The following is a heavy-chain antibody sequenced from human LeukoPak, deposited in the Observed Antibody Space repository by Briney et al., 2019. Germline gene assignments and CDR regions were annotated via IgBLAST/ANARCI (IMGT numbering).Heavy chain of an antibody. D-gene: IGHD2-21*02. CDR1: GFTVSSNY. V-gene: IGHV3-66*01. CDR2: IYSGGST. CDR3: AAAYCGGDCYSLNDY. Sequence: PGGSLRLSCAAPGFTVSSNYMSWVRQAPGEGLEWVSVIYSGGSTYYADSVKGRFTISRDNSKNTLYLQMNSLRAEDTAVYYCAAAYCGGDCYSLNDYWGQGTLVTVSS. J-gene: IGHJ4*02.